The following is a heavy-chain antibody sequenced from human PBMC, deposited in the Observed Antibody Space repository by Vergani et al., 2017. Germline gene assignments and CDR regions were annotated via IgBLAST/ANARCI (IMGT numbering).Heavy chain of an antibody. D-gene: IGHD3-16*01. J-gene: IGHJ2*01. V-gene: IGHV1-8*03. CDR2: MNPISGNT. Sequence: QVQLVQSGTEVKKPGASVKVSCKASGYTFTNYDINWVRRATGQGLEWMGWMNPISGNTGFAQKFRGRVTITRDTSISTAYMELSSLRSEDTAVYYCASGKYYSDSTSHFRGRYFDVWGRGTLVTVPS. CDR1: GYTFTNYD. CDR3: ASGKYYSDSTSHFRGRYFDV.